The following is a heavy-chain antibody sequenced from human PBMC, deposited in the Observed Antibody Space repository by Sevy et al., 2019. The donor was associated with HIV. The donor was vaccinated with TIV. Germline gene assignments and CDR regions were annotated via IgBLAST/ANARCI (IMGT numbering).Heavy chain of an antibody. CDR1: GGSISSVNW. V-gene: IGHV4-4*02. CDR3: ARGGETPRGFDP. J-gene: IGHJ5*02. Sequence: SETLSLTCAVSGGSISSVNWWHWVRQPPGKGLEWIGEIYHSGSTNYNPSLKSRVTISVDNSKNQFSLRLGSVTAADTAGYYCARGGETPRGFDPWGQGSLVTVSS. CDR2: IYHSGST. D-gene: IGHD3-16*01.